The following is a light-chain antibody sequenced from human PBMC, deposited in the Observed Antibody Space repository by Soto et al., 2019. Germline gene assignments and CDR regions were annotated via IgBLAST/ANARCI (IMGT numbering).Light chain of an antibody. CDR2: DAS. CDR3: QQYTNTNNPWM. J-gene: IGKJ1*01. Sequence: DIQMTQSPSSLSASVGDRVTITCRASQTISTWMAWYQQKPGKAPKLLVYDASTLQSGVASRFSGSGSGTEFTLIISVLQPDDSATYYCQQYTNTNNPWMFGQGTKVDI. CDR1: QTISTW. V-gene: IGKV1-5*01.